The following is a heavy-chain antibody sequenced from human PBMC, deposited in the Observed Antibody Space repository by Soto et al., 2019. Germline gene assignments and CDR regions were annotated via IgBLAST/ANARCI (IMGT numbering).Heavy chain of an antibody. D-gene: IGHD6-6*01. CDR2: INHSGST. Sequence: PSETLSLTCAASGGSISSSNWWSWVRQPPGKGLEWIGEINHSGSTNYNPSLKSRVTMSVDTSKNQFSLKLSSVTAADTAVYYCARTSRFDCWGQGTLVTVSS. J-gene: IGHJ4*02. CDR1: GGSISSSNW. V-gene: IGHV4-4*02. CDR3: ARTSRFDC.